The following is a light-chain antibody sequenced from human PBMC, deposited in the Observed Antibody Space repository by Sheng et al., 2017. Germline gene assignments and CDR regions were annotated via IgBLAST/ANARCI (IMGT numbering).Light chain of an antibody. V-gene: IGKV3-15*01. CDR3: QQYNNWPYT. J-gene: IGKJ2*01. CDR1: QSISTN. CDR2: DTS. Sequence: EVVMTQSPATLSVSPGERVALSCRASQSISTNLAWYQHKPGQAPRLLIYDTSTRATGIPAGFSGSGSGTEFTLTISRLQSEDFAAYYCQQYNNWPYTFGQGTKLEI.